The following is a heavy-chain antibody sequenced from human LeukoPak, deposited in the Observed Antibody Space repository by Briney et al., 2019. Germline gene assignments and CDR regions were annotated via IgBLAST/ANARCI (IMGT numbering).Heavy chain of an antibody. CDR2: ISGSGGST. D-gene: IGHD3-16*01. Sequence: GGTLRLSCAASGFTFSSYGMSWVRQAPGKGLEWVSAISGSGGSTYYADSVKGRFTISRDNSKNTLYLQMNSLRAEDTAVYYCAKVSGYDYVWGSFLQEKNDAFDIWGQGTMVTVSS. V-gene: IGHV3-23*01. J-gene: IGHJ3*02. CDR1: GFTFSSYG. CDR3: AKVSGYDYVWGSFLQEKNDAFDI.